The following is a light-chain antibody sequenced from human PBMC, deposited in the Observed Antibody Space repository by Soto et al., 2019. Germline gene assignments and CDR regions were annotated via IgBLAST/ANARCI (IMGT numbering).Light chain of an antibody. J-gene: IGKJ1*01. CDR2: DIS. Sequence: ELVLKKSVDTVSVTPKERAPLSCRASQTVSRNLAWYQQRPGQAPRLLIYDISNRAAGVPARFSGSGSETEFTLTIRSLQSEDFAVYYCQQYNNWPRPFGQGGKVAIK. CDR3: QQYNNWPRP. V-gene: IGKV3-15*01. CDR1: QTVSRN.